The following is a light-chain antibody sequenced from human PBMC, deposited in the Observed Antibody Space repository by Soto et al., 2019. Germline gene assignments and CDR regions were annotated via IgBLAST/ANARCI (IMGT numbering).Light chain of an antibody. V-gene: IGKV1-9*01. J-gene: IGKJ1*01. Sequence: DIQLTQSPSFLSASVGDRVTITCRASQGISSYLAWSQQKPGKAPNVLIYAASTLQSGVPSRVSGSGSGTEFTLTISSLQPEDFATYYCQQLNNYPWTFGQGTKVEIK. CDR3: QQLNNYPWT. CDR1: QGISSY. CDR2: AAS.